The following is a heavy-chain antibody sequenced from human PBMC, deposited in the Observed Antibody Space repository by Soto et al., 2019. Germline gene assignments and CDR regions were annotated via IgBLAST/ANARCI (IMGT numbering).Heavy chain of an antibody. J-gene: IGHJ4*02. V-gene: IGHV1-46*01. CDR3: ARERITIFGVVSGPDY. Sequence: ASVKVSCKASGYTFTRYYMHWVRQAPGQGLEWMGIINPSGGSTSYAQKFQGRVTMTRDTSTSTVYMELSSLRSEDTAVYYCARERITIFGVVSGPDYWGQGTLVTVSS. CDR1: GYTFTRYY. D-gene: IGHD3-3*01. CDR2: INPSGGST.